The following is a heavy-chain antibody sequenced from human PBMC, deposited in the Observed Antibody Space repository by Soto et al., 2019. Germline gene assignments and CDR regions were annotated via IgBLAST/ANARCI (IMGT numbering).Heavy chain of an antibody. Sequence: QVQLVESGGGVVQPGRSLRLSCAASGFTFSSYGMHWVSQAPGKGLEWVAVISYDGSNKYYADSVKGRFTISRDNSKNTLYLQMNSLRAEDTAVYYCAKGGMTTVTSVYYWGQGTLVTVSS. CDR1: GFTFSSYG. CDR3: AKGGMTTVTSVYY. J-gene: IGHJ4*02. CDR2: ISYDGSNK. V-gene: IGHV3-30*18. D-gene: IGHD4-17*01.